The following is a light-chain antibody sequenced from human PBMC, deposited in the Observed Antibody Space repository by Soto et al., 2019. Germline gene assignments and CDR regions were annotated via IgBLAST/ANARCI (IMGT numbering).Light chain of an antibody. J-gene: IGLJ1*01. V-gene: IGLV2-14*01. CDR2: EVT. Sequence: QSVLTQPASVSGSLGQSITISCTGTSSDVGYYDYVSWYQQHPGKAPKLMIYEVTNRPSGVSNRFSGSKSGNTASLTISGLQADDEADYYCSSYTTISTYVFGTGTKVTVL. CDR3: SSYTTISTYV. CDR1: SSDVGYYDY.